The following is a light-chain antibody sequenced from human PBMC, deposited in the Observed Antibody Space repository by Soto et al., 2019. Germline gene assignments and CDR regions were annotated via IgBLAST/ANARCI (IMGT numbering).Light chain of an antibody. CDR1: QSVSSSY. CDR2: GAS. V-gene: IGKV3-20*01. J-gene: IGKJ1*01. CDR3: QLFGSSSWM. Sequence: ESVLTQSPGTLSLSPGEKATLSCRASQSVSSSYLAWYQQKPGQAPRLLIYGASSRATGIPDRFSGSGSGTDFTLTVSRLEPEDFAVYDCQLFGSSSWMFGQGTKVEIK.